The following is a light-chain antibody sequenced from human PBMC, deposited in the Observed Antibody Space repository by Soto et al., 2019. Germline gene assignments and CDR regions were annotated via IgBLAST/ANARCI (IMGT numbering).Light chain of an antibody. V-gene: IGKV1-16*02. CDR3: QQYHSSWT. CDR2: AAS. Sequence: DIHVTQSPSSLSASVGDRVTITIRASQDISNYLAWCQQKPGKAPQSLIYAASSLQSGVPSKFSGSGSGTEFTLTISSLQPDDFATYYCQQYHSSWTFGQGTKVDVK. J-gene: IGKJ1*01. CDR1: QDISNY.